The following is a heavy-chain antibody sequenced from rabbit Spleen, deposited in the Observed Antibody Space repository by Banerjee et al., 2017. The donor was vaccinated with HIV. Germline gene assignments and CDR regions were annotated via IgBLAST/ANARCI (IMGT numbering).Heavy chain of an antibody. D-gene: IGHD8-1*01. CDR2: AYAGSSGST. CDR1: GFSFHSGYD. CDR3: ARDTGSSFSTYGMDL. Sequence: QSLEESGGDLVKPGASLTLTCTASGFSFHSGYDMCWVRQAPGKGLEWVACAYAGSSGSTYSATWAKGRFTISKTSSTTVTLQMTSLTAADTATYFCARDTGSSFSTYGMDLWGQGTLVTVS. V-gene: IGHV1S40*01. J-gene: IGHJ6*01.